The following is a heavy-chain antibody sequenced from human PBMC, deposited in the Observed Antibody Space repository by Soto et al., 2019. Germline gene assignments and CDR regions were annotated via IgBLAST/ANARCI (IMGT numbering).Heavy chain of an antibody. D-gene: IGHD2-21*02. CDR1: GFTFNSYW. Sequence: EVQLVESGGGLVQPGGSLRLSCAAGGFTFNSYWMTWVRQAPGKGLEWVANIKEDGSEKYYVDSVKGRFTISRDNAKNSLYLQMNSLRAEDTAVYYCARGWGLDPWGQGTLVTVSS. CDR3: ARGWGLDP. CDR2: IKEDGSEK. V-gene: IGHV3-7*04. J-gene: IGHJ5*02.